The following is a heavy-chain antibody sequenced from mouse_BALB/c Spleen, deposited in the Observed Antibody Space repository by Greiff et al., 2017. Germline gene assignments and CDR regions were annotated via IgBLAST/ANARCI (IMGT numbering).Heavy chain of an antibody. CDR3: ARDLRGAMDY. CDR1: GFTFSSYA. CDR2: ISSGGSYT. Sequence: EVQRVESGGGLVKPGGSLKLSCAASGFTFSSYAMSWVRQSPEKRLEWVAEISSGGSYTYYPDTVTGRFTISRDNAKNTLYLEMSSLRSEDTAMYYCARDLRGAMDYWGQGTSVTVSS. V-gene: IGHV5-9-4*01. J-gene: IGHJ4*01.